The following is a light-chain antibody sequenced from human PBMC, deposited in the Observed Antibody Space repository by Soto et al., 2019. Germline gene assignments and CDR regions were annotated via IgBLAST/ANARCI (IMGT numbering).Light chain of an antibody. V-gene: IGKV1-39*01. CDR1: QFIGHY. CDR2: GAT. CDR3: QHVYSFPLT. J-gene: IGKJ2*01. Sequence: DIQMTQSPSSLSASIGDGVTITCRASQFIGHYLHWYQHRPGKVPEVLIYGATTLRGVGPSRFTGSGYGTDFTLTISSLQPADFATYSGQHVYSFPLTVGRGTKVEV.